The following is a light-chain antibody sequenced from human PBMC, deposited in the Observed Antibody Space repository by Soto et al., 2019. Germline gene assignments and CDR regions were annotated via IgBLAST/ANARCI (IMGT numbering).Light chain of an antibody. V-gene: IGKV1-33*01. J-gene: IGKJ4*01. CDR1: QDITNY. CDR2: DAA. Sequence: DIQLTQSPPSLSASVGDAVTITCQASQDITNYLNWYQQRSGKSPKLLIFDAANLERGVPSRFSGSGSGTHFPFTISSLQPEDVATYYCQQYENRPLTFGGGTKVE. CDR3: QQYENRPLT.